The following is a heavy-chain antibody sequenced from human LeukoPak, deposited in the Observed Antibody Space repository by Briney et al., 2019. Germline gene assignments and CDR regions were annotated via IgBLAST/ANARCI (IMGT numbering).Heavy chain of an antibody. CDR3: ARGVLGYCSSTSCYGYYYYMDV. D-gene: IGHD2-2*01. J-gene: IGHJ6*03. CDR2: IYYSGST. CDR1: GGSISSSSYY. V-gene: IGHV4-39*07. Sequence: SETLSLTCTVSGGSISSSSYYWGWIRQPPGKGLEWIGSIYYSGSTYYNPSLKSRVTISVDTSKNQFSLKLSSVTAADTSVYYCARGVLGYCSSTSCYGYYYYMDVWGKGTTVTVSS.